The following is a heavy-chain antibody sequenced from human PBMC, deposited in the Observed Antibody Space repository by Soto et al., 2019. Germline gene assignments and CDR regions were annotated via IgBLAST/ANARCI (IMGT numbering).Heavy chain of an antibody. Sequence: ASVKVSCKASGYTFTSYAMHWVRQAPGQRLEWMGWINAGNGNTKYSQKFQGRVTITRDTSASTAYMELSSLRSEDTAVYYCARGDILTGYSNVDYWGQGTLVTVSS. CDR3: ARGDILTGYSNVDY. CDR2: INAGNGNT. J-gene: IGHJ4*02. CDR1: GYTFTSYA. V-gene: IGHV1-3*01. D-gene: IGHD3-9*01.